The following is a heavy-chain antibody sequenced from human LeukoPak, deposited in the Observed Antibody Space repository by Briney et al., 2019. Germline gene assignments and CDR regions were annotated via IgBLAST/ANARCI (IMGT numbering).Heavy chain of an antibody. V-gene: IGHV3-43*02. J-gene: IGHJ4*02. Sequence: PGGSLRLSCAVSGFTFDDYAMHWVRQAPGKGLEWVSLISGDGSTTYYADSVKGRFTISRDSSKNSLYLQMNSLRTEDTALYYCAKGGSTAARPFDYWARESWSPSPQ. CDR1: GFTFDDYA. D-gene: IGHD6-6*01. CDR2: ISGDGSTT. CDR3: AKGGSTAARPFDY.